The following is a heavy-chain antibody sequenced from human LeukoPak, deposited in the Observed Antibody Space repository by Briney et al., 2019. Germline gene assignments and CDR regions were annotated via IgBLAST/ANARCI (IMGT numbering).Heavy chain of an antibody. D-gene: IGHD3-16*01. Sequence: GGSLRLSCTASGFTFSNAWMSWVRQAPGKGLEWVSYISSSGSTIYYADSVKGRFIISRDNAKNSLYLQMNSLRAEDTAVYYCARARRGVDYWGQGTLVTVSS. CDR3: ARARRGVDY. CDR1: GFTFSNAW. CDR2: ISSSGSTI. J-gene: IGHJ4*02. V-gene: IGHV3-11*04.